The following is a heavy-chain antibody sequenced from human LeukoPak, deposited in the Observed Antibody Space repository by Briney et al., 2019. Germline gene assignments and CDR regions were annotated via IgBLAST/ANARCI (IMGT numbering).Heavy chain of an antibody. V-gene: IGHV3-23*01. CDR2: VGGRGDRT. D-gene: IGHD1-1*01. CDR1: GFTFSSYG. CDR3: VKDLNFEGWGYFDL. J-gene: IGHJ4*02. Sequence: AGRSLRLSCAASGFTFSSYGMHWVRQAPGMGPEWVSVVGGRGDRTYYADSVKGRFTISRDYSKNTLYLQMNNLRAEDTAVYFCVKDLNFEGWGYFDLWGQGTRVTVSS.